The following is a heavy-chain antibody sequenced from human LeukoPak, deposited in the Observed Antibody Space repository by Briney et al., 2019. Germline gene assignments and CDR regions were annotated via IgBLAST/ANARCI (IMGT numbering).Heavy chain of an antibody. J-gene: IGHJ4*02. CDR3: ARDRGYCSGGSCYGRGYYFDY. V-gene: IGHV4-31*03. Sequence: PSETLSLTCTVSGGSISSGGYYWSWIRQHPGQGLEWIVYNYYSGSTYYNPSLKSRVTISVATSKNQFSLKLSSVTAADTAVYYCARDRGYCSGGSCYGRGYYFDYWGQGTLVTVSS. CDR2: NYYSGST. CDR1: GGSISSGGYY. D-gene: IGHD2-15*01.